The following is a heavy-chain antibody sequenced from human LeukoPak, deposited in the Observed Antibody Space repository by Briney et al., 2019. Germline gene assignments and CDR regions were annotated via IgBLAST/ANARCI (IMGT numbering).Heavy chain of an antibody. CDR2: ISYDGSNK. CDR1: GFTFSSYG. J-gene: IGHJ4*02. D-gene: IGHD3-3*01. CDR3: AKDTIFGVF. V-gene: IGHV3-30*18. Sequence: GGSLRLSCAASGFTFSSYGMHRVRQAPGKGLEWVAVISYDGSNKYYVDSVKGRFTISRDNSKNTLYLQMNSLRAEDTAVYYCAKDTIFGVFWGQGTLVTVSS.